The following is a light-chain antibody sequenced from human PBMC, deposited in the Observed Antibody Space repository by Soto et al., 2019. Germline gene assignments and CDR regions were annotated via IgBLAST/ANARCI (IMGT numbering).Light chain of an antibody. CDR2: TAS. Sequence: EIVLTQSPGTLSLSPGERATLSCRASQSVSNNYLAWYQQKPGQAPRLLIYTASNRATGIPARFSGSGSGTDFTLTISSLEPEDFAVYYCQQRSTWPPWTFGQGTKVDIK. J-gene: IGKJ1*01. CDR3: QQRSTWPPWT. V-gene: IGKV3-11*01. CDR1: QSVSNNY.